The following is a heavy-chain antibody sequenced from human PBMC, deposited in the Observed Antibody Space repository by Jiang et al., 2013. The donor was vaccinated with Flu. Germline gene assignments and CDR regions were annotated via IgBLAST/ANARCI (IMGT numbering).Heavy chain of an antibody. CDR1: GYTFTGYY. CDR3: ARDDDYGGNGWFDP. V-gene: IGHV1-2*02. J-gene: IGHJ5*02. D-gene: IGHD4-23*01. CDR2: INPNSGDT. Sequence: SGAEVKKPGASVKVSCKASGYTFTGYYMHWVRQAPGQGLEWMGWINPNSGDTNYAQKFQGRVTMTRDTSISTAYMELSRLRSDDTAVYYCARDDDYGGNGWFDPWGQGTLVTVSS.